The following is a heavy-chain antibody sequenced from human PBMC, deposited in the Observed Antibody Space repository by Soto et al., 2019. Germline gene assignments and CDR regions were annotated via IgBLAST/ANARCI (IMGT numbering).Heavy chain of an antibody. CDR3: ASILSAIGAGPRPYFYYYYGMDV. Sequence: GGSLRLSCAASGFTFSSYAMHWVRQAPGKGLEWVAVISYDGSNKYYTDSVKGRFTISRDNSKNTLYLQMNSLRAEDTAVYYCASILSAIGAGPRPYFYYYYGMDVWGQGTTVTVSS. J-gene: IGHJ6*02. V-gene: IGHV3-30-3*01. CDR2: ISYDGSNK. D-gene: IGHD6-19*01. CDR1: GFTFSSYA.